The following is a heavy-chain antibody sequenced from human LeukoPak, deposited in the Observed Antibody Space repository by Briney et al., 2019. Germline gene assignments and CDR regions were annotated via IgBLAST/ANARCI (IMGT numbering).Heavy chain of an antibody. CDR2: INHSGST. J-gene: IGHJ4*02. D-gene: IGHD3-3*01. V-gene: IGHV4-34*01. Sequence: SETLSLTCAVYGGSFSGYYWSWIRQPPGKGLEWIGEINHSGSTNYNPSLKSRVTISVDTSKNQFSLKLSSVTAADTAVYYCATRSITIFGVVNVDWGQGTLVTVSS. CDR3: ATRSITIFGVVNVD. CDR1: GGSFSGYY.